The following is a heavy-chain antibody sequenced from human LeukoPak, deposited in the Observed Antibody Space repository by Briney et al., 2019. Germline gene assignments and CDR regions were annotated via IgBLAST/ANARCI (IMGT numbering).Heavy chain of an antibody. D-gene: IGHD3-22*01. CDR2: LYYSGST. CDR1: GGSINNYL. J-gene: IGHJ4*02. Sequence: SETLSLTCTVSGGSINNYLWSWIRQPPGREWDGIGYLYYSGSTNYNPSLKSRVTISVDTSKNQFSLKLSSVTAADTAVYYCARADYYDSSYYFGNWGQGTLVTVSS. CDR3: ARADYYDSSYYFGN. V-gene: IGHV4-59*13.